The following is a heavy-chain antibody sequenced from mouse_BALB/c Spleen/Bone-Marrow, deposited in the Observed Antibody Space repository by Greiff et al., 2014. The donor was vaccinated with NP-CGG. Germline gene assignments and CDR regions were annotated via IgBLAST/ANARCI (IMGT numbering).Heavy chain of an antibody. J-gene: IGHJ2*01. CDR1: GYTFTTYW. V-gene: IGHV1-87*01. CDR2: IYPGEGDT. Sequence: VKLQESGAELARPGASVKLSCKTSGYTFTTYWMQWVKQRPGQGLEWIGAIYPGEGDTRYTQKFKGKATLTADKSSSTAYIQLSNVTSEDSAVYYCAREPSNWGYYWGQGTTLTVSS. CDR3: AREPSNWGYY.